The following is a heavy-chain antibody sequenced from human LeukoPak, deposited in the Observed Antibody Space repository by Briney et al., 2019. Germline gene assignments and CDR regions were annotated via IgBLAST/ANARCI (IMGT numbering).Heavy chain of an antibody. D-gene: IGHD7-27*01. CDR3: ARDYTGGWNDY. V-gene: IGHV3-21*01. CDR1: GFTFSSYI. Sequence: PGGSLRLSCASSGFTFSSYIMNWLRQAPGKGLEWVSSITSSSSYIYYADSVKGRFTISRDNAKKSLYLQMNSLRAEDTAVYYCARDYTGGWNDYWGQGIRVTVSS. CDR2: ITSSSSYI. J-gene: IGHJ4*02.